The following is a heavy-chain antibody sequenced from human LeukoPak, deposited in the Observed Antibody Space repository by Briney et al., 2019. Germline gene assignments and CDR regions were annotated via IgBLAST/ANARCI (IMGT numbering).Heavy chain of an antibody. CDR2: IIPIFGTA. V-gene: IGHV1-69*13. CDR3: ARDYDFWSGYSWFDP. D-gene: IGHD3-3*01. CDR1: GGTFSSYA. J-gene: IGHJ5*02. Sequence: SVKASCKASGGTFSSYAISWVRQAPGQGLEWMGGIIPIFGTANYAQKFQGRVTITADESTSTAYMELSSLRSEDTAVYYCARDYDFWSGYSWFDPWGQGTLVTVSS.